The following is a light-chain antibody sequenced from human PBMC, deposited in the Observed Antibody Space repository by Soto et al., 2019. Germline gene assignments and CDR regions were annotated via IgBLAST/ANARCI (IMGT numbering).Light chain of an antibody. CDR2: GAS. Sequence: EIVLTQSPGTLSLSPGERATLCCRASQSVSSSYLAWYQQKPCQAPRLLIYGASSRATGIPDRFSGSGSGTDFTLTISRLEPEDFAVYYCQQYGSSPRTFGQGTKVELK. CDR1: QSVSSSY. CDR3: QQYGSSPRT. V-gene: IGKV3-20*01. J-gene: IGKJ1*01.